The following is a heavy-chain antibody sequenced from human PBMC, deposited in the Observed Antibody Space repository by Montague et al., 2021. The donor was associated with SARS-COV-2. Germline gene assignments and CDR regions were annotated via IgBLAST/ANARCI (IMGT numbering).Heavy chain of an antibody. Sequence: CAISGDSVSSNIATWNWIRQSPSRGLEWLGRTYYRSKWYNDYAVSVKSRVTINPDTSNNRISLQLNSVTPEDTAVYYCARAYCGGDCYFYWYFDLWGRGTLVTVFS. CDR2: TYYRSKWYN. CDR1: GDSVSSNIAT. D-gene: IGHD2-21*02. V-gene: IGHV6-1*01. J-gene: IGHJ2*01. CDR3: ARAYCGGDCYFYWYFDL.